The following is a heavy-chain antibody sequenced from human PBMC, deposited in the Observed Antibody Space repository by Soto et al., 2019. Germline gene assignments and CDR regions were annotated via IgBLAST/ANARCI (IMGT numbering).Heavy chain of an antibody. CDR3: AKGVTIFGVSWFDP. CDR2: ISGSGGST. CDR1: GFTFSSYA. V-gene: IGHV3-23*01. D-gene: IGHD3-3*01. Sequence: GGSLRLSCAASGFTFSSYAMSWVRQAPGKGLEWVSAISGSGGSTYYADSVKGRFTISRDNSKNTLYPQMNSLRAEDTAVYYCAKGVTIFGVSWFDPWGQGTLVTVSS. J-gene: IGHJ5*02.